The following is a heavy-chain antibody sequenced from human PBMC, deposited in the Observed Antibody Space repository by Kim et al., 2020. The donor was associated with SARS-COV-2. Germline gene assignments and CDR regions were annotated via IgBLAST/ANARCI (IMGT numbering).Heavy chain of an antibody. CDR2: ISGSGGST. CDR1: GFTFSSYA. V-gene: IGHV3-23*01. D-gene: IGHD1-26*01. CDR3: AKVEVGATRMIGEHDY. Sequence: GGSLRLSCAASGFTFSSYAMSWVRQAPGKGLEWVSAISGSGGSTYYADSVKGRFTISRDNSKNTLYLQMNSLRAEDTAVYYCAKVEVGATRMIGEHDYWGQGTLVTVSS. J-gene: IGHJ4*02.